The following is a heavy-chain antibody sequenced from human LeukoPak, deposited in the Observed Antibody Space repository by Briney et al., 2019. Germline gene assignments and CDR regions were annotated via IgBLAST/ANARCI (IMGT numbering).Heavy chain of an antibody. D-gene: IGHD5-18*01. CDR2: IIPIIGVA. V-gene: IGHV1-69*10. CDR1: VCTFNHYA. Sequence: SVKVSRKASVCTFNHYAINWGRQAPGQGLEWRGGIIPIIGVANYAQKFQGRVTITAYESTTTAYMELSSLRSEDRAVYYCARVTHTELSTWFDPWGQGTLVTVSS. CDR3: ARVTHTELSTWFDP. J-gene: IGHJ5*02.